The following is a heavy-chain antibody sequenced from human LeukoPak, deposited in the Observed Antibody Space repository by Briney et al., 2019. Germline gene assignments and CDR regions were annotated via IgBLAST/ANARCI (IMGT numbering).Heavy chain of an antibody. CDR2: IYYSGST. V-gene: IGHV4-39*01. CDR3: AITYYYGSGSSYTHFDY. Sequence: PSETLSLTCAVSGASISGSGYYWGWIRQPPGKGLEWIGNIYYSGSTYYNASLKSRVTISVDTSENQFSLKLSSVTAADTAVYYCAITYYYGSGSSYTHFDYWGQGTLVTVSS. J-gene: IGHJ4*02. CDR1: GASISGSGYY. D-gene: IGHD3-10*01.